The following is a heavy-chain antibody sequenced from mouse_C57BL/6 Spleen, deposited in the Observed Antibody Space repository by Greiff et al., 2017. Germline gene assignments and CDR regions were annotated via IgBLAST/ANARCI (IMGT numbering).Heavy chain of an antibody. Sequence: VQLVESGPGLVAPSQSLSITCTVSGFSLTSYAISWVRQPPGKGLEWLGVIWTGGGTTYNSALKSRLSISKDNSKSQVFLKRNSLQTDDTARYYFARAYSNYNAMDYWGQGTSVTVSS. CDR2: IWTGGGT. CDR3: ARAYSNYNAMDY. CDR1: GFSLTSYA. D-gene: IGHD2-5*01. J-gene: IGHJ4*01. V-gene: IGHV2-9-1*01.